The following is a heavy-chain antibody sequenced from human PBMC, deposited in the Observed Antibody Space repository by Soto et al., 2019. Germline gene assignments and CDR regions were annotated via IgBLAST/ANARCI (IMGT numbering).Heavy chain of an antibody. CDR2: IYYSGST. V-gene: IGHV4-59*01. CDR3: ASTYYYDSSGYSGFDY. J-gene: IGHJ4*02. CDR1: GGSISSYY. D-gene: IGHD3-22*01. Sequence: QVQLQESGPGLVKPSETLSLTCTVSGGSISSYYWSWIRQPPGKGLEWIGYIYYSGSTNYNPSLKSRVTISVDTSKNQFSLKLSSVTAADTAVYYCASTYYYDSSGYSGFDYRGQGTLVTVSS.